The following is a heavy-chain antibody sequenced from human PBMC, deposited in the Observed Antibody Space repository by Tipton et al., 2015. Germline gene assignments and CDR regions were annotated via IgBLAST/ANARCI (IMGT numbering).Heavy chain of an antibody. CDR2: IYYSGST. CDR3: ARGGNNWFDP. Sequence: GLVKPSETLSLTCTVSGGSISHYYWSWIRQPPGKGLEWFGHIYYSGSTNYNPSLKSRVTMPVDTSKNQFSLKLTSVTAADTAVYYCARGGNNWFDPWGQGTLVTVSS. J-gene: IGHJ5*02. D-gene: IGHD2-15*01. CDR1: GGSISHYY. V-gene: IGHV4-59*01.